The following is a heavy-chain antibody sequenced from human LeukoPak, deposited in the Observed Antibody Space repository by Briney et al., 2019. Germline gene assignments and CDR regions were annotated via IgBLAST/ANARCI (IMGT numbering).Heavy chain of an antibody. V-gene: IGHV3-64*01. CDR1: GFTFRNHA. J-gene: IGHJ4*02. CDR3: AAKGNGYTGIYVFAH. CDR2: INSDGDIT. Sequence: GGSLRLSCAASGFTFRNHAMHWVRQAPGEGLEYVSAINSDGDITYYANSVKGRFTISRDNSKNTLYLQMGSLRAEDTAVYFCAAKGNGYTGIYVFAHWGKGTLVTVSS. D-gene: IGHD5-12*01.